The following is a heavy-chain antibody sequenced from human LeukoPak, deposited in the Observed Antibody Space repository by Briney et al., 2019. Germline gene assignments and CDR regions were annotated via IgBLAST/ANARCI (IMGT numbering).Heavy chain of an antibody. D-gene: IGHD3-22*01. CDR2: ISGSGGST. CDR3: ASAGRHSGYYYVLDY. J-gene: IGHJ4*02. CDR1: GFTFSSYA. Sequence: HPGGSLRLSCAASGFTFSSYAMSWVRQAPGKGLEWVSAISGSGGSTYYADSVKGRFTISRDNSKNTLYLQMNSLRAEDTAVYYCASAGRHSGYYYVLDYWGQGTLVTVSS. V-gene: IGHV3-23*01.